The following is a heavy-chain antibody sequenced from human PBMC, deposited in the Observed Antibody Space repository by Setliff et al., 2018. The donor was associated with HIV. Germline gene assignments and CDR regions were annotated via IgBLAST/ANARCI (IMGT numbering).Heavy chain of an antibody. CDR1: GYTFSDYY. CDR3: ARDGDSSGWYGYYYYMDV. J-gene: IGHJ6*03. D-gene: IGHD6-19*01. Sequence: SVKVSCKASGYTFSDYYLHWVRQAPGQGLEWMGRIIPIFGTANYAQKFQGRVTITADKSTSTAYMELSSLRSEDTAVYYCARDGDSSGWYGYYYYMDVWGKGTTVTVSS. V-gene: IGHV1-69*06. CDR2: IIPIFGTA.